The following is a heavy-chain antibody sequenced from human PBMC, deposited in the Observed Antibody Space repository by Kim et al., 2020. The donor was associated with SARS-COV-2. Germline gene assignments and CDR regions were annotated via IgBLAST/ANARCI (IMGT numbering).Heavy chain of an antibody. CDR1: GYTFTDYY. CDR2: NNPNSGGT. Sequence: ASVKVSCKASGYTFTDYYIHWVRQAPGQGLQWMGWNNPNSGGTNCAQNFQGRVTMTRDTSISTAYMDLRRLRSDDTAVFYCARGLGDVWGQGTTVTVSS. CDR3: ARGLGDV. J-gene: IGHJ6*02. V-gene: IGHV1-2*02. D-gene: IGHD6-19*01.